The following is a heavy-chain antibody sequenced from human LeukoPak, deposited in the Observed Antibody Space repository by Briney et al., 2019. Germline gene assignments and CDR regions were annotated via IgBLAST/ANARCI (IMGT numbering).Heavy chain of an antibody. CDR2: IYHSGST. D-gene: IGHD6-13*01. CDR3: ARQGYSNSWALDY. J-gene: IGHJ4*02. CDR1: GGSISSGSCY. V-gene: IGHV4-39*01. Sequence: PSETLSLTCTVSGGSISSGSCYWGWIRQAPGKGLEWIGSIYHSGSTYYNSSLKSRVTIFADTSKNQFSLKLGSVTAADTAVYYCARQGYSNSWALDYWGQGTLVTVSS.